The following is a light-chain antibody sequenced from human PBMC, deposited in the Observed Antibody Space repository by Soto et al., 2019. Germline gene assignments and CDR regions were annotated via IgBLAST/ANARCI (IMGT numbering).Light chain of an antibody. J-gene: IGLJ3*02. CDR2: LNSDGRH. CDR3: QTWGTGIWV. CDR1: SGHSSYA. Sequence: QLVLTQSPSASASLGASVKLTCTLSSGHSSYAIAWHQQQPEKGPRYLMKLNSDGRHSKGDGIPDRFSGSSSGAERYLTISRLQAEDEADYYCQTWGTGIWVFGGGTKLTVL. V-gene: IGLV4-69*01.